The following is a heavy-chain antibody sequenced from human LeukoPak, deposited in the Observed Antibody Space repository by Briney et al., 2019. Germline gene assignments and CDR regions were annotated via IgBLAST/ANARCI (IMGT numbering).Heavy chain of an antibody. CDR2: TYYRSKWHS. Sequence: SQTLSLTCAISGDSVSSNSAAWNWIRQSPSRGLEWLGRTYYRSKWHSYYAPSVKSRITINPDTSKNQFSLQLKSVAPEDTAVYYCARMVGLVSDFWGQGTLVTVSS. D-gene: IGHD3-10*01. CDR3: ARMVGLVSDF. J-gene: IGHJ4*02. V-gene: IGHV6-1*01. CDR1: GDSVSSNSAA.